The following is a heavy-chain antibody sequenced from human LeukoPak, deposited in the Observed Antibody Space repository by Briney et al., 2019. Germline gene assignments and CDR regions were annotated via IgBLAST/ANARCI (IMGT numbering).Heavy chain of an antibody. J-gene: IGHJ5*02. CDR2: IYYSGST. D-gene: IGHD2-15*01. CDR1: GGSISSYY. Sequence: SETLSLTCTVSGGSISSYYWSWIRQPPGKGLEWIGYIYYSGSTNYNPSLKSRVTISVDTSKSQFSLKLSSVTAADPAVYYCXXXXXXXYCSGGSKGCLGWFDPWGQGTLVTVSS. V-gene: IGHV4-59*01. CDR3: XXXXXXXYCSGGSKGCLGWFDP.